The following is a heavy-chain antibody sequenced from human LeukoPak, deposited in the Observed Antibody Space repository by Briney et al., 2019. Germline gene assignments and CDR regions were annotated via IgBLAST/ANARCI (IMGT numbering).Heavy chain of an antibody. Sequence: GRSLRLSCAASGFTFSTYCMHWVRQVPGKGLVWVSRISCDGSNTIYADSVKGRFTISRDNPNNSLSLQVNSLRGDDAAVYYCARECELPRGYYIDVWGKGTTVTVSS. V-gene: IGHV3-74*01. CDR1: GFTFSTYC. CDR3: ARECELPRGYYIDV. CDR2: ISCDGSNT. J-gene: IGHJ6*03. D-gene: IGHD1-26*01.